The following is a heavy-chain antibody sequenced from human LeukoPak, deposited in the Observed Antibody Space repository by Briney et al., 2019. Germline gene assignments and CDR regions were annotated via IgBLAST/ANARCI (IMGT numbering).Heavy chain of an antibody. CDR2: ISWNSGSI. V-gene: IGHV3-9*01. J-gene: IGHJ5*02. CDR1: GFIFDDYA. CDR3: AKDISGSYGGPFDP. D-gene: IGHD1-26*01. Sequence: GGSLRLSCAASGFIFDDYAMHWVRQAPGKGLEWVSGISWNSGSIGYADSVKGRFTISRDNAKNSLYLQMNSLRAEDTALYYCAKDISGSYGGPFDPWGQGTLVTVSS.